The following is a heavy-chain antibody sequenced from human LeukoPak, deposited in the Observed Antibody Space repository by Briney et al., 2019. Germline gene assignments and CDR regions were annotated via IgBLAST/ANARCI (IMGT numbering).Heavy chain of an antibody. Sequence: LETLSLTCAVYGRSFSGYYWRWIRQPPGKGLECFGEINHSGSTNYNPSLKSRVTISVDTSKYQFSLKLSSVTAADTAVYYCARGRCSGGSCYKGHFQHWGQGTLVTVSS. CDR2: INHSGST. CDR1: GRSFSGYY. V-gene: IGHV4-34*01. CDR3: ARGRCSGGSCYKGHFQH. D-gene: IGHD2-15*01. J-gene: IGHJ1*01.